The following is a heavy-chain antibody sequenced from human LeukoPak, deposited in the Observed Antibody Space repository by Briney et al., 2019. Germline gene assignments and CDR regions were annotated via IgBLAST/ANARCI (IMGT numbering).Heavy chain of an antibody. CDR1: GFTFSSYP. CDR3: ARDQAVCSGGSCYKGYFDY. V-gene: IGHV3-30*04. Sequence: GRSLRLSCAASGFTFSSYPRQWVRQAPGKGVEWVAVISYDGSHKYYADSVKGRVTICRDNSKKTLYLHMNSLRAEHTAVYYCARDQAVCSGGSCYKGYFDYWGQGALVTVSS. J-gene: IGHJ4*02. D-gene: IGHD2-15*01. CDR2: ISYDGSHK.